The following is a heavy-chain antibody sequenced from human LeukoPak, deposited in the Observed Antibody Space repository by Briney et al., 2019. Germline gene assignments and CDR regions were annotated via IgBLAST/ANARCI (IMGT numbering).Heavy chain of an antibody. J-gene: IGHJ4*02. V-gene: IGHV3-30-3*01. CDR3: ARDNVFLY. D-gene: IGHD2-21*01. CDR1: GFTFSSYA. CDR2: ISYDGSNK. Sequence: GGSLRLSCAASGFTFSSYAMHWVRQAPGKGLEWVAVISYDGSNKYYADSVKGRFTISRDNSKNTPYLQMNSLRAEDTAVYYCARDNVFLYWGQGTLVTVSS.